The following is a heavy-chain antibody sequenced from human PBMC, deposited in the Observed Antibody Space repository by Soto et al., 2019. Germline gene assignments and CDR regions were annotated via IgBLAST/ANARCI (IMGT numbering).Heavy chain of an antibody. CDR2: IKAYSGNT. Sequence: QLQLVQSGPEAKKPGASVKVSCKASGYTFATSTISWLRQAPGQGPEWMGWIKAYSGNTNYAQKLQGRLTMTTDTSTSTAYMELRSLPTDDTAIYYCAIADYGDDDYRGQGTLVTVSS. D-gene: IGHD4-17*01. CDR1: GYTFATST. CDR3: AIADYGDDDY. J-gene: IGHJ4*02. V-gene: IGHV1-18*01.